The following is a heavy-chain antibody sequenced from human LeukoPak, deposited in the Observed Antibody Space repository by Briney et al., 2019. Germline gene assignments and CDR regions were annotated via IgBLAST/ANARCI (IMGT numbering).Heavy chain of an antibody. CDR2: IYYSGST. J-gene: IGHJ3*02. V-gene: IGHV4-39*07. Sequence: SETLSLTCTVSGGSISSNNYYWGWIRQPPGKGLEWIGSIYYSGSTYYNPSLKSRVTISVDTSKNQFSLKLSSVTAADTAVYYCARDRAHYYDSSGYHGAFDIWGQGTMVTVSS. CDR3: ARDRAHYYDSSGYHGAFDI. CDR1: GGSISSNNYY. D-gene: IGHD3-22*01.